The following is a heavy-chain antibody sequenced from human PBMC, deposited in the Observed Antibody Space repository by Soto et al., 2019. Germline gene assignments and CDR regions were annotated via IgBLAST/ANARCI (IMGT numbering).Heavy chain of an antibody. V-gene: IGHV4-34*01. J-gene: IGHJ2*01. Sequence: QVQLQQWGAGLLKPSETLSLTCAVYGGSFSGYYWSWIRQPPGKGLEWIGEINHSGSTNYNPSLKSRVTISVDTSKNQFSLKLSYVTAADTAVYYCGTIAAAGTFRYFDLWGRGTLVTVSS. CDR1: GGSFSGYY. CDR2: INHSGST. CDR3: GTIAAAGTFRYFDL. D-gene: IGHD6-13*01.